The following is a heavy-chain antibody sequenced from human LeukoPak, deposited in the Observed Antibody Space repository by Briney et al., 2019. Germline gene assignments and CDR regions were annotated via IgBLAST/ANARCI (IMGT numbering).Heavy chain of an antibody. V-gene: IGHV6-1*01. CDR2: TYYRSKWYT. J-gene: IGHJ2*01. CDR1: GDIVSSNSAA. CDR3: ARERDGYNYVELWCFDL. D-gene: IGHD5-24*01. Sequence: SQTLSLTCALSGDIVSSNSAAWNWIRQSPSRGLEWLGRTYYRSKWYTDYAVSVKSRITINPDTSKNQFSLQLNSVTPEDTAVYYCARERDGYNYVELWCFDLWGRGTLVTVSS.